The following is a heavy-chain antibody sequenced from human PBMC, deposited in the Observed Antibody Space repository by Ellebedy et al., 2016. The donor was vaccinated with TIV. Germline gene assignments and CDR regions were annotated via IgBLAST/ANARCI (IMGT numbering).Heavy chain of an antibody. V-gene: IGHV3-30*03. D-gene: IGHD6-19*01. J-gene: IGHJ3*02. Sequence: GGSLRLSXVGFGFTFSDSVMHWVRQAPGKGLDWVAGISVDGRAVHYPDSVKGRFTISRDNAQNTVYLQMNSLRLEDTAVYYCARGWYSSGHCDVFAMWGQGTIVTVSS. CDR1: GFTFSDSV. CDR3: ARGWYSSGHCDVFAM. CDR2: ISVDGRAV.